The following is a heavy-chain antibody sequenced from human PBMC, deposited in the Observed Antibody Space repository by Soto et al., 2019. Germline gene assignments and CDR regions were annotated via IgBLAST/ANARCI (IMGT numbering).Heavy chain of an antibody. Sequence: EVQLLDSGGGLVQPGGSLRLSCAASGFAFSIYAMNWVRQAPGKRLEWVSSITDSGTSITYADSVKGRFTISRDNSKNILYLQMHSLRADDTAVYYCAKFHSSWFFDLWGRGTLVTVSS. J-gene: IGHJ2*01. CDR3: AKFHSSWFFDL. CDR1: GFAFSIYA. CDR2: ITDSGTSI. V-gene: IGHV3-23*01.